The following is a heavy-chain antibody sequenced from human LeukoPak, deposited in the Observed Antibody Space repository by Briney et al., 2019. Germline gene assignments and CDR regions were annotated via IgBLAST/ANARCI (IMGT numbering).Heavy chain of an antibody. J-gene: IGHJ4*02. V-gene: IGHV3-21*01. Sequence: GGSLRLSCAASGFTFSSYIMNWVRQAPGKGLEWVSSISSSSSYIYYADSVKGRFTISRDNAKNSLYLQMNSLRAEDTAVYYCARDLQGGSSSWYWGTAYFDYWGQGTLVTVSS. CDR2: ISSSSSYI. D-gene: IGHD6-13*01. CDR3: ARDLQGGSSSWYWGTAYFDY. CDR1: GFTFSSYI.